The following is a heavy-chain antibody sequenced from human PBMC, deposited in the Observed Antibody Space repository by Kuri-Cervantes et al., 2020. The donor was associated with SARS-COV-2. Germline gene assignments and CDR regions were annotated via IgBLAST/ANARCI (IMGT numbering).Heavy chain of an antibody. D-gene: IGHD3-3*01. CDR1: GGSISSSSYY. V-gene: IGHV4-39*01. CDR3: ATSGYYDFWSGYYFDY. Sequence: GSLRLSCTVSGGSISSSSYYWGWIRQPPGKGLEWIGSIYYSGSTYYNPSLKSRVTISVDTSKNQFSLKLSSVTAADTAVYYWATSGYYDFWSGYYFDYWGQGTLVTVSS. CDR2: IYYSGST. J-gene: IGHJ4*02.